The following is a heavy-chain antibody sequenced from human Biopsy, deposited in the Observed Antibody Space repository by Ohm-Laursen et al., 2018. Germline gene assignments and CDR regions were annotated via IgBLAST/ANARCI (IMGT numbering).Heavy chain of an antibody. V-gene: IGHV1-2*02. CDR1: AYTFTGYH. CDR3: TRGGYYYDSLAYYYWFDP. CDR2: INAKTVDT. Sequence: ASVKVSCKASAYTFTGYHVHWVRQAPGQGLEWMGWINAKTVDTNYAQKFQGRATMARDTSISTAYVDLNSLRSDDTAVYYCTRGGYYYDSLAYYYWFDPWGQGTLVTVSS. J-gene: IGHJ5*02. D-gene: IGHD3-22*01.